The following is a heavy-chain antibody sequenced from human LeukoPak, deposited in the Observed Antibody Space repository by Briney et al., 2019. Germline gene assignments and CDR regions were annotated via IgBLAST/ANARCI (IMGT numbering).Heavy chain of an antibody. Sequence: GGSLRLSCAASGFIFSSYWMSWVREAPGKGLEWVANIKQDGSEKYYVDSVKGRFTISRDNAKNSLYLQTNSLRAEDTAVYYCAREGDNDYGDYWGQGTLVTVSS. J-gene: IGHJ4*02. D-gene: IGHD3-16*01. CDR1: GFIFSSYW. CDR2: IKQDGSEK. CDR3: AREGDNDYGDY. V-gene: IGHV3-7*01.